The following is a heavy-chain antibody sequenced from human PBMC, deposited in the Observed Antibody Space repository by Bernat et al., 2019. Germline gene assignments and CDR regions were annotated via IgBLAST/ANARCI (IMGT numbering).Heavy chain of an antibody. Sequence: QIQLVQSGAEVKKPGASLKVSCKASGYSFTRYAMHWVRQAPGQRLEWMGWINAGNGDTKYSQKFQGRVTITRDTSASAAYMELSSLRSEDTAVYYCAKGLLGFGQFRKWLDPWGQGTLGTVSS. V-gene: IGHV1-3*01. CDR2: INAGNGDT. D-gene: IGHD2-15*01. CDR1: GYSFTRYA. J-gene: IGHJ5*02. CDR3: AKGLLGFGQFRKWLDP.